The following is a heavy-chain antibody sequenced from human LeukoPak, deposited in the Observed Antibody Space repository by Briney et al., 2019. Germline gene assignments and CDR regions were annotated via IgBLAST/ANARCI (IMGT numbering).Heavy chain of an antibody. CDR1: GYTFTGYY. CDR3: ARIIAVAAKEVDY. D-gene: IGHD6-19*01. CDR2: INPNSGGT. J-gene: IGHJ4*02. V-gene: IGHV1-2*06. Sequence: GASVKVSCKASGYTFTGYYMHWVLQAPGQGLEWMGRINPNSGGTNYAQKFQGRVTMTRDTSISTAYMELSRLRSDDTAVYYCARIIAVAAKEVDYWGQGTLVTVSS.